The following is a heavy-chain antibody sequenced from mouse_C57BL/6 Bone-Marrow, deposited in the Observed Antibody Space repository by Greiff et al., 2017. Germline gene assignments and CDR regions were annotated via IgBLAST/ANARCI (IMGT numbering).Heavy chain of an antibody. CDR2: IDPNSGGT. Sequence: QVQLQQPGAELVKPGASVKLSCKASGYTFTSYWMHWVKQRPGRGLERIGRIDPNSGGTKYNEKFKSKATLTVDKPSSTAYMQLSSLTSEDSAVYYCAGTDGYYPAWFAYWGQGTLVTVSA. CDR3: AGTDGYYPAWFAY. J-gene: IGHJ3*01. V-gene: IGHV1-72*01. CDR1: GYTFTSYW. D-gene: IGHD2-3*01.